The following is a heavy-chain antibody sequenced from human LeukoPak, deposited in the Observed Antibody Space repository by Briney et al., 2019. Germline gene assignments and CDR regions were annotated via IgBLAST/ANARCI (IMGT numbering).Heavy chain of an antibody. J-gene: IGHJ6*03. Sequence: GGSLRLSCAASGFTFSDYGMHWVRQAPGKGLEWVAAIWYGGDTKYYADSVKGRFTISRDNSKNTLYLQMNSLRAEDTAVYYCATATKGYYYYMDVWGKGTTVTVSS. CDR2: IWYGGDTK. V-gene: IGHV3-33*08. D-gene: IGHD1-1*01. CDR3: ATATKGYYYYMDV. CDR1: GFTFSDYG.